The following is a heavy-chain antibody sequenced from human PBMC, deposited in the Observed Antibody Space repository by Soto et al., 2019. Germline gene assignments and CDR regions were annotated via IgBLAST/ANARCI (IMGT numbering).Heavy chain of an antibody. CDR3: ATENGFQFINLSASGFDY. CDR2: ISGNGVST. J-gene: IGHJ4*02. CDR1: GFSFSNKA. Sequence: EVLLLESGGGLVQPGGSLRLSCAASGFSFSNKAMSWVRQAPGKGLEWVSIISGNGVSTYYTDSLKGRFTISRDNSKNMVHLELNTLRVEDTAVYYCATENGFQFINLSASGFDYWGQGSLVSVSS. D-gene: IGHD2-21*01. V-gene: IGHV3-23*01.